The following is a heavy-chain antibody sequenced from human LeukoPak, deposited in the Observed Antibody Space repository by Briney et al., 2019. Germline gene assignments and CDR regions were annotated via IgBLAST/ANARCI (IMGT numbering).Heavy chain of an antibody. CDR2: ISYDGSNK. J-gene: IGHJ1*01. Sequence: GGSLRLSCAASGFTFSSYAMHWVRQAPGKGRVGVAVISYDGSNKYYADSVKGRFTISRDNSKNTLYLQMNSLRAEDTAVYYCATYYYDSSGYFQHWGQGTLVTVSS. CDR3: ATYYYDSSGYFQH. D-gene: IGHD3-22*01. CDR1: GFTFSSYA. V-gene: IGHV3-30-3*01.